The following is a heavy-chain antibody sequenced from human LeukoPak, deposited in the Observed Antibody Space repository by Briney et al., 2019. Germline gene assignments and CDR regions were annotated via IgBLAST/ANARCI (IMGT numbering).Heavy chain of an antibody. CDR2: VFDSGST. CDR1: GGSIPNYW. J-gene: IGHJ4*02. Sequence: SETLSLTCTGSGGSIPNYWWSWIRQPPGKGLEWIGYVFDSGSTNYNPSLKSRVTISVDTSKKQFSLKVSSVTAADTAVYYCARGYSSSWNYLDYWGEGTLVTVSS. V-gene: IGHV4-59*01. CDR3: ARGYSSSWNYLDY. D-gene: IGHD6-13*01.